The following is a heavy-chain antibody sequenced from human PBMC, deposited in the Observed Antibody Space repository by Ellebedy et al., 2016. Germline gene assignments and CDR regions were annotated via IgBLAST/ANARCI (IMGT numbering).Heavy chain of an antibody. CDR3: AREYSSSWYRYYYYYMDV. D-gene: IGHD6-13*01. J-gene: IGHJ6*03. Sequence: GESLKISXAASGFTFSSYGMHWVRQAPGKGLEWVAVIWYDGSNKYYADSVKGRFTISRDNSKNTLYLQMNSLRAEDTAVYYCAREYSSSWYRYYYYYMDVWGKGTTVTVSS. CDR1: GFTFSSYG. V-gene: IGHV3-33*08. CDR2: IWYDGSNK.